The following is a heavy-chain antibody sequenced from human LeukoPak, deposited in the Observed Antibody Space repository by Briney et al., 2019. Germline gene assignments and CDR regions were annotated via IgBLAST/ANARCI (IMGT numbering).Heavy chain of an antibody. D-gene: IGHD3-22*01. CDR1: GLTFSSHW. Sequence: GGSLRLSCAASGLTFSSHWMHWVRQAPGKGLEWGSYISGSSSTIYYADSVKGRFTISRDNGKNTLYLQMNSLRAEDTAVYYCARGSTYYDSSGQVPFDYWGQGTLVTVSS. CDR3: ARGSTYYDSSGQVPFDY. J-gene: IGHJ4*02. CDR2: ISGSSSTI. V-gene: IGHV3-48*01.